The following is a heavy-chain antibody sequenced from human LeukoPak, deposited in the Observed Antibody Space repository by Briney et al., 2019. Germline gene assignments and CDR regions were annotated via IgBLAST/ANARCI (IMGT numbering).Heavy chain of an antibody. CDR3: ARGAFYDY. D-gene: IGHD2/OR15-2a*01. J-gene: IGHJ4*02. Sequence: GGSLRLSCAASGFTFSNYAMHWVRQAPGKGLEYVSAISYNGGSTYYANSVKGRFTISRDNSKNTLYLQMGSLIAEDMAVYYCARGAFYDYWGQGTLVTVSS. CDR2: ISYNGGST. CDR1: GFTFSNYA. V-gene: IGHV3-64*01.